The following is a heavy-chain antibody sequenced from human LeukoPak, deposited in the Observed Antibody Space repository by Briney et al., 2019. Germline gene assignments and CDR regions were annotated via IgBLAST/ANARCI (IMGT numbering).Heavy chain of an antibody. CDR3: ARVPYGDYVVDY. CDR1: GRSMSSGGYY. V-gene: IGHV4-31*03. J-gene: IGHJ4*02. D-gene: IGHD4-17*01. CDR2: IYYSGST. Sequence: SQTLSLTCTVSGRSMSSGGYYWSWIRQHPGKGLEWIGYIYYSGSTYYNPSLKSRVTISVDTSKNQFSLKLSSVTAADTAVYYCARVPYGDYVVDYWGQGTLVTVSS.